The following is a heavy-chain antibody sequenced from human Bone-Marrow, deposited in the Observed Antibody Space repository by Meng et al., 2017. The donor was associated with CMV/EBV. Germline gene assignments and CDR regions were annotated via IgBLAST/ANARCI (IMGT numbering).Heavy chain of an antibody. CDR3: ARDSPSGFNHYDFWSGYYTSYYYYYGMDV. Sequence: GGSLRLSCAASGFTFSDYYMSWIRQAPGKGLEWVSYISSSGSTIYYADSVKGRFTISRDNAKNSLYLQMNSLRAEDTAVYYCARDSPSGFNHYDFWSGYYTSYYYYYGMDVWGQGTTVTVSS. V-gene: IGHV3-11*01. CDR2: ISSSGSTI. J-gene: IGHJ6*02. D-gene: IGHD3-3*01. CDR1: GFTFSDYY.